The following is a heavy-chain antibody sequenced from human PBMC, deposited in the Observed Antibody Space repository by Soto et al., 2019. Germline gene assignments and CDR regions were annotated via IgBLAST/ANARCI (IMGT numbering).Heavy chain of an antibody. CDR3: VPLQPSTIVGRPGMGV. CDR1: GGTFSKYA. V-gene: IGHV1-69*01. CDR2: IIPMFATT. Sequence: QVQLVQSGAEVKKPGSSVKVSCKASGGTFSKYAINWVRQAPGQGLEWMGGIIPMFATTNYAQKFQGRVTITADESTSTAYMELSSLRSEDTAVYYCVPLQPSTIVGRPGMGVWVHGATVTVSS. D-gene: IGHD6-6*01. J-gene: IGHJ6*02.